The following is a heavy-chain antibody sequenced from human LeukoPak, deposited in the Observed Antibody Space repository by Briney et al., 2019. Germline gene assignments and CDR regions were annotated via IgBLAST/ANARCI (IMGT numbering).Heavy chain of an antibody. V-gene: IGHV3-48*03. CDR3: ARDLATYYYDSSGYLS. J-gene: IGHJ5*02. D-gene: IGHD3-22*01. Sequence: GGSLRLSCAASGLTFSSYEMNWVRQAPGKGLEWVSYISSSGSTIYYADSVKGRFTISRDNAKNSLYLQMNSLRAEDTAVYYCARDLATYYYDSSGYLSWGQGTLVTVSS. CDR1: GLTFSSYE. CDR2: ISSSGSTI.